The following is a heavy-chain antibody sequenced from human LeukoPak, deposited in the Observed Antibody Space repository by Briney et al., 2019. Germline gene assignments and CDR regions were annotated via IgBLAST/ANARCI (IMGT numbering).Heavy chain of an antibody. Sequence: GESLKISCKGSGYSFTSYWIGWVRQMPGKGLEWMGIIYPGDSDTRYSPSIQGQVTISADRSISTAYLQWSSLKASGTAMYYCARRRLGYCSSTSCHNWFDPWGQGTLVTVSS. CDR3: ARRRLGYCSSTSCHNWFDP. CDR2: IYPGDSDT. V-gene: IGHV5-51*01. J-gene: IGHJ5*02. D-gene: IGHD2-2*01. CDR1: GYSFTSYW.